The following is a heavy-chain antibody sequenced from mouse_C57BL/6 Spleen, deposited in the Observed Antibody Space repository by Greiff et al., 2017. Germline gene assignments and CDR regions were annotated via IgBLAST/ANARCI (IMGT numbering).Heavy chain of an antibody. CDR1: GFTFSDYG. CDR2: ISSGSSTI. V-gene: IGHV5-17*01. Sequence: EVKLMESGGGLVKPGGSLKLSCAASGFTFSDYGMHWVRQAPEKGLEWVAYISSGSSTIYYADTVKGRFTISRDNAKNTLFLQMTSLRSEDTAMYYCAREEGGGYFDYWGQGTTLTVSS. CDR3: AREEGGGYFDY. D-gene: IGHD1-1*02. J-gene: IGHJ2*01.